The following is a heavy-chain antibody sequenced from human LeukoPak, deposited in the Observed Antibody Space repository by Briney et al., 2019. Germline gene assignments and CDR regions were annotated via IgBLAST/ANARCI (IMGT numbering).Heavy chain of an antibody. D-gene: IGHD3-22*01. V-gene: IGHV4-4*07. Sequence: SETLSLTCTVSGGSIGSYYWSWIRQPAGKGLEWIGRIYTSGGTVYNPSLKSRVTMSVDTSKNQFSLKLSSVTAADTAVYYCARGVFYYDTSGRGYYFDYWCQGTLVTVS. CDR1: GGSIGSYY. J-gene: IGHJ4*02. CDR3: ARGVFYYDTSGRGYYFDY. CDR2: IYTSGGT.